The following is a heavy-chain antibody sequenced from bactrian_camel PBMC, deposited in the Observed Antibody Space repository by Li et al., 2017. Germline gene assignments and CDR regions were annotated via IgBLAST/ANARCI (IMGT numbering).Heavy chain of an antibody. CDR2: IDSDGRI. V-gene: IGHV3S55*01. Sequence: HVQLVESGGGSVQAGGSLRLSCTLTGWTYAKYGLGWFRQAPEKEREGLAAIDSDGRISYADSVKGRFTISQDNTKNFLYLQMNNLKPEDTSMYYCASESVHPCGSVTAYQWFYKGQGTQVTVS. D-gene: IGHD3*01. CDR1: GWTYAKYG. J-gene: IGHJ4*01.